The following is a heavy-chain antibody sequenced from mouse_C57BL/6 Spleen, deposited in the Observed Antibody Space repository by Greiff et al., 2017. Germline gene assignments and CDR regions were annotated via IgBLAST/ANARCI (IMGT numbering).Heavy chain of an antibody. D-gene: IGHD2-1*01. Sequence: QVQLQQPGAELVMPGASVKLSCKASGYTFTSYWMHWVKQRPGQGLEWIGEIDPSDSYTNYNQKFKGKSTLTVDKSSSTAYMQLSSLTSEDSAVYYCARRGEYYGNYYAMDYWGQGTSVTVSS. J-gene: IGHJ4*01. CDR3: ARRGEYYGNYYAMDY. CDR1: GYTFTSYW. V-gene: IGHV1-69*01. CDR2: IDPSDSYT.